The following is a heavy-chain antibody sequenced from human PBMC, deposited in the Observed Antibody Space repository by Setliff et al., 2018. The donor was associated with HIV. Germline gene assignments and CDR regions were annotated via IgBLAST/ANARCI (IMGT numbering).Heavy chain of an antibody. D-gene: IGHD3-3*01. Sequence: GGSLRLSCAASEFTFSSYAMHWVRQAPGKGLEWVAVISYDGSNKYYADSVKGRFTISRDNSKNTLYLQMNSLRAEDTAVYYCARDGVNYDFWSGYSHPYYYYGMDVWGQGTTVTVSS. CDR2: ISYDGSNK. V-gene: IGHV3-30*04. CDR1: EFTFSSYA. CDR3: ARDGVNYDFWSGYSHPYYYYGMDV. J-gene: IGHJ6*02.